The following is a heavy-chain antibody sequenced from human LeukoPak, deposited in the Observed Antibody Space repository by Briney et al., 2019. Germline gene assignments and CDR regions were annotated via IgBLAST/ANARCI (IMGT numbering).Heavy chain of an antibody. CDR3: ARELNGSYSDC. Sequence: SETLSLTCSVSGGPVSNYYWTWIRQPAGKGLEWIGHICYSRTTNYNPSLKGRVTMSVDTSRNQFSLKLTSVTAADTAVYYCARELNGSYSDCWGQGTLVTVSS. CDR1: GGPVSNYY. CDR2: ICYSRTT. D-gene: IGHD1-26*01. J-gene: IGHJ4*02. V-gene: IGHV4-4*07.